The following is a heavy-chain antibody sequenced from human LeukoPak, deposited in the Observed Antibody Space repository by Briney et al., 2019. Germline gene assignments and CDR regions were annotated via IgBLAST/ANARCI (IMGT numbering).Heavy chain of an antibody. D-gene: IGHD3-10*01. J-gene: IGHJ5*02. CDR1: GGSFNYKY. CDR2: VYSTGGA. CDR3: ARQTYGSGSDHRVSWFDH. Sequence: SETLSLTCTVSGGSFNYKYWAWIRQPPGKGLEWIGYVYSTGGAKYNPSLKIRLTISVDASTNHFSLKLTSVTAADTAVYYCARQTYGSGSDHRVSWFDHWGQGTLVTVSS. V-gene: IGHV4-59*08.